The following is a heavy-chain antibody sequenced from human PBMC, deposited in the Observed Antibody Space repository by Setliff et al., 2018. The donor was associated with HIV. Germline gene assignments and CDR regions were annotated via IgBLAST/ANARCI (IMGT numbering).Heavy chain of an antibody. D-gene: IGHD1-26*01. V-gene: IGHV3-23*01. Sequence: PGESLRLSCVASGFVFYSFDMNWVRQTPEKGLEWVSAISPGSDITYYADSVKGRFTISRDDGRDMLFLQMNSLTPEDTAIYYCAKPTSGLYPRSFDLWGQGTKVT. CDR2: ISPGSDIT. CDR1: GFVFYSFD. J-gene: IGHJ3*01. CDR3: AKPTSGLYPRSFDL.